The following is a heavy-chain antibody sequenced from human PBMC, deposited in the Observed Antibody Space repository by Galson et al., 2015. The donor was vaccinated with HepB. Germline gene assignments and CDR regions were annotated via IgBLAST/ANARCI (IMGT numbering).Heavy chain of an antibody. CDR2: IDWDDDK. J-gene: IGHJ4*02. CDR3: ALIRSDSSGYDY. Sequence: PALVKPTQTLTLTCTFSGFSLSTSGMRVSWIRQPPGKALEWLARIDWDDDKFYSTSLKTRLTISKDTSKNQVVLTMTNMDPVDTATYYCALIRSDSSGYDYWGQGTLVTVSS. V-gene: IGHV2-70*04. D-gene: IGHD3-22*01. CDR1: GFSLSTSGMR.